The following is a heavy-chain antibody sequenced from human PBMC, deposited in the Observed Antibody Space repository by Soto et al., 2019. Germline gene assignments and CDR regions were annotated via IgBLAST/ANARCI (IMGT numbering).Heavy chain of an antibody. CDR3: ARGRSSGYSSAVDN. D-gene: IGHD3-22*01. Sequence: QVQLQQWGAGLLKPSETLSLTCAVYGESFSGYYLTWIRQPPGKGLEWIGEIDRRGNANYNPSLKSRVTISADTSKNQFSLRLTSVTAADTAVYYCARGRSSGYSSAVDNWGQGNMVTVSP. CDR1: GESFSGYY. V-gene: IGHV4-34*01. J-gene: IGHJ4*02. CDR2: IDRRGNA.